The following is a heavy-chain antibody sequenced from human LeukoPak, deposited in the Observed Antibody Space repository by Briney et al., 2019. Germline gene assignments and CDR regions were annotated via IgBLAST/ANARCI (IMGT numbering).Heavy chain of an antibody. CDR3: ARANGGSLPGAFDI. D-gene: IGHD1-26*01. CDR2: ISAYNGNT. J-gene: IGHJ3*02. Sequence: ASVKVSCKASGYTFSSYGISWVRQAPGQGLQWMGWISAYNGNTNYAQKLQGRVTMTTDTSTSTAYMELRSLRSDDTAVYYCARANGGSLPGAFDIWGQGTMVTVSS. CDR1: GYTFSSYG. V-gene: IGHV1-18*01.